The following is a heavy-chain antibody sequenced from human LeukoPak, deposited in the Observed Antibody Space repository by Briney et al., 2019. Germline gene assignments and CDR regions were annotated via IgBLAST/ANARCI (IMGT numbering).Heavy chain of an antibody. CDR3: ARAAAGTFWFDP. J-gene: IGHJ5*02. CDR1: GYSFTSYW. CDR2: IYPDDSNT. V-gene: IGHV5-51*01. D-gene: IGHD6-13*01. Sequence: GESLQISCKDSGYSFTSYWIGWVRQMPGKGLEWMGIIYPDDSNTKYSPSFQGQVTISADKSISTAYLQWSSLKASDTAMYYCARAAAGTFWFDPWGQGTLVTVSS.